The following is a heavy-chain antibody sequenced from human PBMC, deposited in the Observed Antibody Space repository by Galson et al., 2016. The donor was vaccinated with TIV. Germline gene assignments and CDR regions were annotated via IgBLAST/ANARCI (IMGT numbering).Heavy chain of an antibody. D-gene: IGHD1-1*01. CDR3: AKEVQRRLHY. CDR2: ISYDGSNQ. V-gene: IGHV3-30-3*01. Sequence: SLRLSCADTGFTFSHYPMHWVRQAPGKGLDWVAVISYDGSNQYYADSVKGRFTISRDNSKSTLYLQMNGLRAQDTGVYYCAKEVQRRLHYWGQGALVTVSS. CDR1: GFTFSHYP. J-gene: IGHJ4*02.